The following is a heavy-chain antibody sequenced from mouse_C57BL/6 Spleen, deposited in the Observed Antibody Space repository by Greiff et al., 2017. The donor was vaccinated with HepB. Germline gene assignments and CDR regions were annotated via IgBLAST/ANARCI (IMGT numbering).Heavy chain of an antibody. J-gene: IGHJ4*01. CDR2: IWTGGGT. CDR3: ATYRNYEGDYAMDY. D-gene: IGHD2-5*01. CDR1: GFSLTSYA. Sequence: VQLQQSGPGLVAPSQSLSITCTVSGFSLTSYAISWVRQPPGKGLEWLGVIWTGGGTNYNSALKSRLSISKDNSKSQVFLKMNSLQTDDTARYYCATYRNYEGDYAMDYWGQGTSVTVSS. V-gene: IGHV2-9-1*01.